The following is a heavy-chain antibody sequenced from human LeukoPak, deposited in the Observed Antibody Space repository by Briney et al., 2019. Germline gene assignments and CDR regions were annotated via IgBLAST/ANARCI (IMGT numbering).Heavy chain of an antibody. D-gene: IGHD4/OR15-4a*01. CDR1: GFAFSRSP. J-gene: IGHJ4*02. Sequence: GGSLRLSCAASGFAFSRSPMIWVRQAPGKGLEWVSSITGIGDGTYYADSVKGRFTISRDNSQNTLYLQMNGLRADDAAVYYCARDHENGPNIGLDYWGQGTLVTVSS. CDR3: ARDHENGPNIGLDY. CDR2: ITGIGDGT. V-gene: IGHV3-23*01.